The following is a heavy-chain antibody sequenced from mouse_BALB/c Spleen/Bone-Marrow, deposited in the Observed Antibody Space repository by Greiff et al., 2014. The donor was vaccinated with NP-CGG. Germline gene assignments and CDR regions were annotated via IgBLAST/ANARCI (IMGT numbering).Heavy chain of an antibody. Sequence: QVQLQQSGAELVKPGASVKMSCKASGYTFTSYWMHWVKQRPGQGLEWIGTIDPSDSYTSYNQKFKGKATLTVDTSSSTAYMQLSSLTSEDSAVYYCTRMRAYWGPGTLVTVSA. J-gene: IGHJ3*01. CDR3: TRMRAY. V-gene: IGHV1S127*01. CDR2: IDPSDSYT. CDR1: GYTFTSYW.